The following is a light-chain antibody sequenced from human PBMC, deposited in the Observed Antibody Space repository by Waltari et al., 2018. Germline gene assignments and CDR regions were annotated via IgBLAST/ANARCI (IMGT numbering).Light chain of an antibody. CDR3: QQAYSFPLT. J-gene: IGKJ4*01. Sequence: DIQMTQSPSSLSASVGDRVTITCRECQGISSCLAWYQQKPGKAPELLIYAASSFQSGVPSRFSGSGSGTDFTLTISSLQPEDFATYYCQQAYSFPLTFGGGTKVEIK. CDR2: AAS. CDR1: QGISSC. V-gene: IGKV1-12*01.